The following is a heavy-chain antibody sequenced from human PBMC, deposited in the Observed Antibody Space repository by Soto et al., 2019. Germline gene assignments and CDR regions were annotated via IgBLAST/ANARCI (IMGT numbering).Heavy chain of an antibody. D-gene: IGHD5-18*01. CDR3: AREEWIQKWLHGGFYGMDV. V-gene: IGHV3-30-3*01. Sequence: GGSLRLSCAASGFTFSSYAMHWVRQAPGKGLEWVAVISYDGSNKYYADSVKGRFTISRDNSKNTLYLQMNSLRAEDTAVYYCAREEWIQKWLHGGFYGMDVWGQGTTVTVSS. CDR1: GFTFSSYA. CDR2: ISYDGSNK. J-gene: IGHJ6*02.